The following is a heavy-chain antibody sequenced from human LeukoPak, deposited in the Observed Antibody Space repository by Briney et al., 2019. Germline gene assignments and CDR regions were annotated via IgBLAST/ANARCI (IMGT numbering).Heavy chain of an antibody. V-gene: IGHV4-59*08. CDR2: IYYSGSP. Sequence: SQTLSPTCTVSGGSISSYYWSWIRQPPGKGLEWLGYIYYSGSPNYHPSLKSRVTISVDTSKNQCSLRLSSVTAADTAVYYCARLGYSYAQGAFDYWGQGTPVTVSS. D-gene: IGHD5-18*01. CDR1: GGSISSYY. CDR3: ARLGYSYAQGAFDY. J-gene: IGHJ4*02.